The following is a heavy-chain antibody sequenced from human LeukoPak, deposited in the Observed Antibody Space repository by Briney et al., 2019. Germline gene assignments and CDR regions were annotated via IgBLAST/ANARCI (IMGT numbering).Heavy chain of an antibody. V-gene: IGHV3-30*02. Sequence: GGSLRLSCAASGFTFSSYGMHWVRQAPGKGLEWVAFIRYDGINKYYADSVKGRFTISRDNSKNTLYLQMNSLRAEDTAVYYCAKDRYYDILTGYIDYWGQGTLVTVSS. CDR3: AKDRYYDILTGYIDY. D-gene: IGHD3-9*01. J-gene: IGHJ4*02. CDR1: GFTFSSYG. CDR2: IRYDGINK.